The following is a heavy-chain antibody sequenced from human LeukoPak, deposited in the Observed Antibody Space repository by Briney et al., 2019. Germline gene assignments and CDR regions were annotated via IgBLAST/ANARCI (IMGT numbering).Heavy chain of an antibody. CDR2: IYHTGST. CDR1: GGSISSLY. V-gene: IGHV4-59*11. CDR3: ARIGACNFWIIEY. Sequence: PSETLSLTCTVSGGSISSLYWGWIRQPPGKGLEWIGYIYHTGSTNYNPSLKSRLTISVDTSKNQFSLKLSPVTAADTGVYYCARIGACNFWIIEYWGQGTLVTVSS. J-gene: IGHJ4*02. D-gene: IGHD3-3*01.